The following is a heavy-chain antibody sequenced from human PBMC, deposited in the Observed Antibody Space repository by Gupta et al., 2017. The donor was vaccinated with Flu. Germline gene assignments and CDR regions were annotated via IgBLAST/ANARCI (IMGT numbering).Heavy chain of an antibody. Sequence: EVQLVESGGGLVQPGGSLRLSCAASGSTFSDYEMDWVRQAPGKGLEWVSYISRRGNTIYYADSVKGRFTISRDNAKDSLYLQMNSRRAEDTVVYYCARRVTTFDYWGQGTQVTVSA. D-gene: IGHD4-17*01. J-gene: IGHJ4*02. V-gene: IGHV3-48*03. CDR3: ARRVTTFDY. CDR2: ISRRGNTI. CDR1: GSTFSDYE.